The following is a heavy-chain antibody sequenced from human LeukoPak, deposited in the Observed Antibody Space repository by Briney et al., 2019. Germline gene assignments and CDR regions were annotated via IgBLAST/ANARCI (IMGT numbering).Heavy chain of an antibody. CDR3: AKTVAGRSAEYFQH. Sequence: GGSLRLSCAASGFTFSSYGMHWVRQAPGKGLEWVAVISYDGSNKYYADSVKGRFTISRDNSKNTLYLQMNSLRAGDTAVYYCAKTVAGRSAEYFQHWGQGTLVTVSS. D-gene: IGHD6-19*01. CDR2: ISYDGSNK. CDR1: GFTFSSYG. V-gene: IGHV3-30*18. J-gene: IGHJ1*01.